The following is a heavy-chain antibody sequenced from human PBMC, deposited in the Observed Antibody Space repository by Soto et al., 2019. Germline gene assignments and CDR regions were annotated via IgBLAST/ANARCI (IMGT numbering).Heavy chain of an antibody. CDR3: AKGRAITVYGVDILFDY. D-gene: IGHD3-3*01. J-gene: IGHJ4*01. Sequence: PGVSLRLSCAASGFTFSSYWMHWVRQAPGKGLVWVSRINSDGSSTFYAASVKGRFAISRDNSKNVLYLQMNSLSADDAAVYFCAKGRAITVYGVDILFDYWGLGTLVTVSS. CDR2: INSDGSST. V-gene: IGHV3-74*01. CDR1: GFTFSSYW.